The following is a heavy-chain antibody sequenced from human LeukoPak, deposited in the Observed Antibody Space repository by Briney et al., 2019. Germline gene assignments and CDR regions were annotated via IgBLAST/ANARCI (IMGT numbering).Heavy chain of an antibody. D-gene: IGHD1-26*01. V-gene: IGHV3-30*18. J-gene: IGHJ4*02. Sequence: GGSLRLSCEASGFTFYNYGMHWVRQAPGKGLEWVAVISHDGSNIHYGDSVKDRFTISRDNSKNTLYLQMNSLRVEDTAVYYCAKGGKWDVTPFDYWGQGALVTVSS. CDR2: ISHDGSNI. CDR1: GFTFYNYG. CDR3: AKGGKWDVTPFDY.